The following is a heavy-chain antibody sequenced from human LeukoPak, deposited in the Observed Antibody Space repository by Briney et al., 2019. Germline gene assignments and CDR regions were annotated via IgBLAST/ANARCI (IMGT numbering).Heavy chain of an antibody. CDR3: ARDRWVLWIQLYEKAFDI. CDR1: GFTFSSYS. D-gene: IGHD5-18*01. CDR2: ISSSSSYI. J-gene: IGHJ3*02. V-gene: IGHV3-21*04. Sequence: SGGSLRLSWAASGFTFSSYSMNWVRQAPGKGLEWVSSISSSSSYIYYADSVKGRFTISRDNSKNTLYLQMNSLRAEDTAVYYCARDRWVLWIQLYEKAFDIWGQGTMVTVSS.